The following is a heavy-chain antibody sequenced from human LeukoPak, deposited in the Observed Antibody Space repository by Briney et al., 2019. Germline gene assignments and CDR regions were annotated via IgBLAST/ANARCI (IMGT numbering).Heavy chain of an antibody. V-gene: IGHV3-72*01. Sequence: PGGSLRLSCAVSGFTFSDHYMDWVRQTPGKGLEWVARSRIKADNYITQYAAFVKGRFTISRDNSKNTLYLQMSSLRPEDTAVYYCVKDLSGSYSFDYWGQGTLVTVSS. D-gene: IGHD1-26*01. J-gene: IGHJ4*02. CDR1: GFTFSDHY. CDR3: VKDLSGSYSFDY. CDR2: SRIKADNYIT.